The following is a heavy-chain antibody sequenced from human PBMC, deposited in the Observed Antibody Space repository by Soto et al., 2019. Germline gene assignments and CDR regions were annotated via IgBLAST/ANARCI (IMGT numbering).Heavy chain of an antibody. D-gene: IGHD4-4*01. Sequence: QVQLVQSGDEVKKPGASAKVACKASGYIFVNYGIAWVRQAPGQGLAWMGGVSPYTGNTHSATKVQGRLTMTTATSTSTASMDLGSMTSGDTAVYLCVLVDNYVTPTPQDVWGQGTTVTVSS. J-gene: IGHJ6*02. CDR2: VSPYTGNT. V-gene: IGHV1-18*01. CDR3: VLVDNYVTPTPQDV. CDR1: GYIFVNYG.